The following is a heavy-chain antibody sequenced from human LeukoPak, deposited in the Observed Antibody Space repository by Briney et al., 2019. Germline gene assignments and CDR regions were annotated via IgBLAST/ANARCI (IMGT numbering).Heavy chain of an antibody. CDR3: ARGALHGSGSYYNPLDY. CDR2: INWNGGST. Sequence: GGSLRLSCAASGFTFDDYGMSWVRQAPGKGLEWVSGINWNGGSTGYADSVKGRFTISRDNAKNSLYLQMNSLRAEDTALYHCARGALHGSGSYYNPLDYWGQGTLVTVSS. CDR1: GFTFDDYG. J-gene: IGHJ4*02. D-gene: IGHD3-10*01. V-gene: IGHV3-20*01.